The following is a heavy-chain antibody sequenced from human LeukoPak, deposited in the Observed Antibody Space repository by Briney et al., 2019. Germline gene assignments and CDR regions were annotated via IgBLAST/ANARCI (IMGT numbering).Heavy chain of an antibody. CDR1: GGSISSYY. Sequence: PSETLSLTCTVSGGSISSYYWSWIRQPPGKGLEWIGYIYDIGSTNYNPSLKSRVTISVDTSKNQFSLKLSSVTAADTAVYYCARQVRITIFGVVIPYNWFDPWGQGTLVTVSS. J-gene: IGHJ5*02. D-gene: IGHD3-3*01. CDR3: ARQVRITIFGVVIPYNWFDP. V-gene: IGHV4-59*08. CDR2: IYDIGST.